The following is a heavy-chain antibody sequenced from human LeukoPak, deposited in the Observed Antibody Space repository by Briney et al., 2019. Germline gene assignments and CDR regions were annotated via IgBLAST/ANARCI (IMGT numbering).Heavy chain of an antibody. CDR1: GFTFSSYW. V-gene: IGHV3-74*01. Sequence: GGSLRLSCAASGFTFSSYWMHWVRQAPGKGLVWVSRINSDGSSTTYADSVKGRFTISRDNARNTLYLQMNSLRAEDTAVYYCAGSPYYANIDSEDYWGQGTLVTVSS. CDR2: INSDGSST. J-gene: IGHJ4*02. CDR3: AGSPYYANIDSEDY. D-gene: IGHD3-10*01.